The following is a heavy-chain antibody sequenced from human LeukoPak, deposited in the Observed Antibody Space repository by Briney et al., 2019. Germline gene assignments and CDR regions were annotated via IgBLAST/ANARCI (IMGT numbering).Heavy chain of an antibody. D-gene: IGHD2-8*01. CDR3: ARISYAGGPPRGMDV. CDR2: INPNSGGT. V-gene: IGHV1-2*02. Sequence: ASVKVSCKASGYTFTGYYMHWVRQAPGQGLEWMGWINPNSGGTNYAQKFQGRATMTRDTSISTAYMELSRLRSDDTAVYYCARISYAGGPPRGMDVWGQGTTVTVSS. J-gene: IGHJ6*02. CDR1: GYTFTGYY.